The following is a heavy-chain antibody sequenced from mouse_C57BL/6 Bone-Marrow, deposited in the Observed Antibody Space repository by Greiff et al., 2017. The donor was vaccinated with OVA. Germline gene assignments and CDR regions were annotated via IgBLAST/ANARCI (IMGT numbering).Heavy chain of an antibody. CDR3: ARDLPYYYGSSYVAMDY. V-gene: IGHV3-6*01. CDR2: ISYDGSN. D-gene: IGHD1-1*01. Sequence: VQLQQSGPGLVKPSQSLSLTCSVTGYSITSGYYWNWIRQFPGNKLEWMGYISYDGSNNYNPSLKNRISITRDTSTNQFFLKLNSVTTEDTATYYCARDLPYYYGSSYVAMDYWGQGTSVTVSS. J-gene: IGHJ4*01. CDR1: GYSITSGYY.